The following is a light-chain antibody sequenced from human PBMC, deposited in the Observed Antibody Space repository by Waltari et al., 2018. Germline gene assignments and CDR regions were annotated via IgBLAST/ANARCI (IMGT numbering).Light chain of an antibody. CDR1: QSVTTN. J-gene: IGKJ4*01. CDR3: QQYGSSPLT. V-gene: IGKV3-20*01. CDR2: HAS. Sequence: EVVMTQSPASLSVSPGERVTLSCRATQSVTTNLAWYHQKPGQAPRLLIYHASIRATGIPARFSGSGSGTDFTLTITRLEPEDFAVYYCQQYGSSPLTFGGGTKVDIK.